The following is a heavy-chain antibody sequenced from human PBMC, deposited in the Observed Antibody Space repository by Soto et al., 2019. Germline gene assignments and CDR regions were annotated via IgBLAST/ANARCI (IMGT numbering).Heavy chain of an antibody. CDR1: GFKFSNYA. D-gene: IGHD3-16*01. CDR2: ISATGGGT. J-gene: IGHJ4*02. V-gene: IGHV3-23*01. Sequence: GGSLRLSCAASGFKFSNYAMSWVRQAPGKGLEWVSLISATGGGTYYADSVKGRFTISGDNSHNTLYLQVHSLTAEDTAVYYCAKDRRAGGNSAFYFDFWGQGAQVTVSS. CDR3: AKDRRAGGNSAFYFDF.